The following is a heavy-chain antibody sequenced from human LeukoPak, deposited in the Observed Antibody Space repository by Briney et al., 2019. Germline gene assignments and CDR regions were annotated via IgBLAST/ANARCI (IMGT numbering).Heavy chain of an antibody. V-gene: IGHV3-21*01. CDR2: ISSSSSYI. J-gene: IGHJ4*02. CDR3: ARARGYYDSSGYYYGY. CDR1: GFTSSSYS. Sequence: GGSLRLSCAASGFTSSSYSLNWVRQAPGKGLEWVSSISSSSSYIYYADSVKGRFTISRDNAKNSLYLQMNSLRAEDTAVYYCARARGYYDSSGYYYGYWGQGTLVTVSS. D-gene: IGHD3-22*01.